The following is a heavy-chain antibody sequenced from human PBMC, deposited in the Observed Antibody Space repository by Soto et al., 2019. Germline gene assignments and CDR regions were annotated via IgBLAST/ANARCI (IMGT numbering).Heavy chain of an antibody. CDR1: GFIFSDYW. D-gene: IGHD2-8*02. Sequence: GGSLRLSCAASGFIFSDYWMTWVRQAPRRGLEWVANIEQDGNEKYFVDSVKGRFTISRDNAKNSLYLQINSLRAEDTAVYYCARGSGGMDVWGQGTTVTVSS. V-gene: IGHV3-7*05. J-gene: IGHJ6*02. CDR3: ARGSGGMDV. CDR2: IEQDGNEK.